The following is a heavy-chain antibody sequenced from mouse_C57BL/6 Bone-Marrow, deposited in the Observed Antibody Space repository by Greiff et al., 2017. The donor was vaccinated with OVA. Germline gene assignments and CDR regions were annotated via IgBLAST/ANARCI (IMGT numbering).Heavy chain of an antibody. CDR3: TTPFITTGGFAY. CDR2: IDPENGDT. V-gene: IGHV14-4*01. CDR1: GFNIKDDY. Sequence: VQLQQSGAELVRPGASVKLSCTASGFNIKDDYMHWVKQRPEQGLEWIGWIDPENGDTEYAAKFQGKATITADTSSNTAYLQLSSLTSADTAVYYCTTPFITTGGFAYWGQGTLVTVSA. J-gene: IGHJ3*01. D-gene: IGHD1-1*01.